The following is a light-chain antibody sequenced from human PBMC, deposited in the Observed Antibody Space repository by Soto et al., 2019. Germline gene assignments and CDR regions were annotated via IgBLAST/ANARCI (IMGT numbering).Light chain of an antibody. J-gene: IGKJ2*01. Sequence: DIQMTQSPSSLSASVGDRVTITCRASQGISNHLAWFQQKPGKAPKSLIYAASSLQSGVPSKFSGSGSGTDFTLTISGLQPEDFANYYCQQYNSYPRTFGQGTKLEIK. CDR3: QQYNSYPRT. V-gene: IGKV1-16*02. CDR1: QGISNH. CDR2: AAS.